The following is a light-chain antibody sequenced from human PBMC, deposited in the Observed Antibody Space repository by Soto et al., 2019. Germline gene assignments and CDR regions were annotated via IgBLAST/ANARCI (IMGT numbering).Light chain of an antibody. CDR3: KHYNSYSEA. J-gene: IGKJ1*01. CDR1: QSISSW. CDR2: KAS. Sequence: DIQMTQSPSTLSASVGDRVTITCRASQSISSWLAWYQQKPGKAPKLLIYKASSLESGVPSRFSGSGSGTEFTLTIRSLQPDDFATYYCKHYNSYSEAFGQGTKVDIK. V-gene: IGKV1-5*03.